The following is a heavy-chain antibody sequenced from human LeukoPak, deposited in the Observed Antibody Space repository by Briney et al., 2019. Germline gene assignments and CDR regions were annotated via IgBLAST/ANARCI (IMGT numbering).Heavy chain of an antibody. D-gene: IGHD3-22*01. J-gene: IGHJ5*02. CDR1: GVSISSGDYY. Sequence: SETLSLTCTVSGVSISSGDYYWSWIRQPPGKGLEWIGYTYYSGSTYYNPSLKSRVTISVDTSKNQFSLRLSSVTAADTAVYYCARPYYYDSRIDPWGQGTRVTVSS. CDR2: TYYSGST. CDR3: ARPYYYDSRIDP. V-gene: IGHV4-30-4*01.